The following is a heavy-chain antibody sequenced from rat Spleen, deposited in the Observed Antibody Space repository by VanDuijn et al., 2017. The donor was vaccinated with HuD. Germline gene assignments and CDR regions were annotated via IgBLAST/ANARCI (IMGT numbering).Heavy chain of an antibody. D-gene: IGHD1-4*01. Sequence: EVQLVESGGGLVQPGSSLKVSCVASGFTFSRYNMHWIRQAPKKGLEWIAMIYYDSSDKFYVDSVKGRFTISRDNSKNTLYLEMNSLRSEDTAMYYCAKGIRYRGGVMDAWGQGTSVIVSS. J-gene: IGHJ4*01. CDR3: AKGIRYRGGVMDA. CDR1: GFTFSRYN. CDR2: IYYDSSDK. V-gene: IGHV5-50*01.